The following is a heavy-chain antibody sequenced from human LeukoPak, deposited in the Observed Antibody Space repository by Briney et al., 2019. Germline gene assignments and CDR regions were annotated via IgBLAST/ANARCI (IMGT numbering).Heavy chain of an antibody. D-gene: IGHD1-20*01. CDR2: MYSGGST. CDR3: ARGEYNWNDLHL. J-gene: IGHJ5*02. CDR1: GFTVGSNY. V-gene: IGHV3-66*01. Sequence: GGSLRLSCAASGFTVGSNYMSWVRQAPGRGLEWVSVMYSGGSTYYADSVKGRFTISRDNSKNTLYLQMNSLRAEDTAVYYCARGEYNWNDLHLWGQGTLVTVSS.